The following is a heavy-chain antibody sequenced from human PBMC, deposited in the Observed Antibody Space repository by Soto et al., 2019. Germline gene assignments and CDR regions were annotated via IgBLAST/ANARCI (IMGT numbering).Heavy chain of an antibody. V-gene: IGHV1-69*13. D-gene: IGHD2-15*01. Sequence: SVKVSCKASGGTFSSYAISWVRQAPGQGLEWMGGIIPIFGTANYAQKFQGRVTITADESTSTAYMELSSLRSEDTAVYYCARDLHCSGGSCGAFDIWGQGTMVTVSS. J-gene: IGHJ3*02. CDR2: IIPIFGTA. CDR1: GGTFSSYA. CDR3: ARDLHCSGGSCGAFDI.